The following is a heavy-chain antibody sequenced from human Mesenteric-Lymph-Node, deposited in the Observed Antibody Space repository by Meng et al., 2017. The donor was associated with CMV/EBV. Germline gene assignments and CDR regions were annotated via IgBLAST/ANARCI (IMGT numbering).Heavy chain of an antibody. CDR2: IYYSGST. Sequence: GSLRLSCTVSGGSISSYYLSWIRQPPGKGLEWIGYIYYSGSTNYNPSLKSRVTISVDTSKNQFSLKLSSVTAADTAVYYCARSGYYDFWGVYPYGMDVWGQGTTVTVSS. CDR3: ARSGYYDFWGVYPYGMDV. D-gene: IGHD3-3*01. V-gene: IGHV4-59*01. J-gene: IGHJ6*02. CDR1: GGSISSYY.